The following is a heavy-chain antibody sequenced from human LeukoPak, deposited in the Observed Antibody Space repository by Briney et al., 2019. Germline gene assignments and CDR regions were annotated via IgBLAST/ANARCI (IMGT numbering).Heavy chain of an antibody. D-gene: IGHD1-14*01. CDR2: IIPILGIA. CDR1: GGTFSSYT. V-gene: IGHV1-69*04. Sequence: SVKVSCKASGGTFSSYTISWVRQAPGQGLEWMGRIIPILGIANYAQKFQGRVTITADKSTSTAYMELSSLRSEDTAVYYCAREIDAGGGYYFDYWGRGTLVTVSS. J-gene: IGHJ4*02. CDR3: AREIDAGGGYYFDY.